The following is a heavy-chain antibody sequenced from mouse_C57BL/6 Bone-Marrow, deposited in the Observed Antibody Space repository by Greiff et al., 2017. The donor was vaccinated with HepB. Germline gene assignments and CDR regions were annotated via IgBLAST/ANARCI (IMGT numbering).Heavy chain of an antibody. CDR3: TAVVAPRFDV. CDR2: IDPETGGT. D-gene: IGHD1-1*01. Sequence: VKLQESGAELVRPGASVTLSCKASGYTFTDYEMHWVKQTPVHGLEWIGAIDPETGGTAYNQKFKGKAILTADKSSSTAYMELRSLTSEDSAVYYCTAVVAPRFDVWGTGTTVTVSS. V-gene: IGHV1-15*01. J-gene: IGHJ1*03. CDR1: GYTFTDYE.